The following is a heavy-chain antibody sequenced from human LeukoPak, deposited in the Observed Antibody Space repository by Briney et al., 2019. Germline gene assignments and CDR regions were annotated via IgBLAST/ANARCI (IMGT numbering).Heavy chain of an antibody. CDR2: IYHSGST. D-gene: IGHD3-22*01. Sequence: SSGTLSLTCTVSGGSMSSYYWSWIRQPPGKGLQWIGYIYHSGSTNHNPSLKSRVTISLDWSKNQFTLKLKSVTAADTAVYYCARGARTRRRDNSGPFDIWGQGTKVTVSS. CDR3: ARGARTRRRDNSGPFDI. J-gene: IGHJ3*02. V-gene: IGHV4-59*01. CDR1: GGSMSSYY.